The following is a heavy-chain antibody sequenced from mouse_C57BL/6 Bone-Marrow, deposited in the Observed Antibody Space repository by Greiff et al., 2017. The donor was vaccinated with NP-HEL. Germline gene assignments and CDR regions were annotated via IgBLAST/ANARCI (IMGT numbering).Heavy chain of an antibody. CDR3: ARSGNWYGNYGAWFAY. CDR1: GYTFTSYW. Sequence: VQLQQPGAELVKPGASVKMSCKASGYTFTSYWITWVKQRPGQGLEWIGDIYPGSGSTNYNEKFKSKATLTVDTSSSTAYMQLSSLTSEDSAVYYCARSGNWYGNYGAWFAYWGQGTLVTVSA. CDR2: IYPGSGST. D-gene: IGHD2-10*02. V-gene: IGHV1-55*01. J-gene: IGHJ3*01.